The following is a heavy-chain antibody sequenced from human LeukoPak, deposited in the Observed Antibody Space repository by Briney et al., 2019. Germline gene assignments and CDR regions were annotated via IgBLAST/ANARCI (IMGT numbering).Heavy chain of an antibody. D-gene: IGHD7-27*01. V-gene: IGHV5-51*01. CDR3: ARTNWGALDY. J-gene: IGHJ4*02. Sequence: GESLKISCKGFGYSFTNDWIGWVRQMTGKGLEWMGTIYPGDSEAYYSPSFQGQVTMSVDKSITTAYLQWSSLKASDTAMYYCARTNWGALDYWGQGTLVTV. CDR2: IYPGDSEA. CDR1: GYSFTNDW.